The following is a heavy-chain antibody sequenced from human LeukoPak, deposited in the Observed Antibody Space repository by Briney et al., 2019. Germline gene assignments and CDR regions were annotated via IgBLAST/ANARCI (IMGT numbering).Heavy chain of an antibody. D-gene: IGHD2-21*01. Sequence: GGSLRLSCAASGFTFSSYGMHWVRQAPGKGLEGVAVISYDGSNKYYADSVKGRFTISRDNSKNTLYLQMNSLRAEDTAVYYCAKALHIYYYYGMDVWGQGTTVTVSS. V-gene: IGHV3-30*18. CDR2: ISYDGSNK. J-gene: IGHJ6*02. CDR3: AKALHIYYYYGMDV. CDR1: GFTFSSYG.